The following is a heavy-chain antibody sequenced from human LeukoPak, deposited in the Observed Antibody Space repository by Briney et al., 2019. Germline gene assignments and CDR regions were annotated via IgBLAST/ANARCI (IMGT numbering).Heavy chain of an antibody. Sequence: SLRLSCAASGFTFDDYAMHWVRQAPGKGLEWVSGISWNSGSIGCADSVKGRFTISRDNAKNSLYLQMNSLRAEDMALYYCAKDRGRRDCGDYENWGQGTLVTVSS. CDR3: AKDRGRRDCGDYEN. J-gene: IGHJ4*02. V-gene: IGHV3-9*03. CDR1: GFTFDDYA. CDR2: ISWNSGSI. D-gene: IGHD4-17*01.